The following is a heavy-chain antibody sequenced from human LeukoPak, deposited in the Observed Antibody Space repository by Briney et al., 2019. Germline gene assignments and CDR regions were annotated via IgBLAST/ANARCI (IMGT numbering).Heavy chain of an antibody. CDR2: IYTSGST. V-gene: IGHV4-61*02. CDR1: GGSISSGSYY. D-gene: IGHD3-22*01. Sequence: PSETLSLTCTVSGGSISSGSYYWRWIRQPAGKGMEWIGRIYTSGSTNYNPSLKGRVTISVDTSKNQFSLKLSSVTAADTAVYYCARVGYYDSSGYYNVGNAFDIWGQGTMVTVSS. J-gene: IGHJ3*02. CDR3: ARVGYYDSSGYYNVGNAFDI.